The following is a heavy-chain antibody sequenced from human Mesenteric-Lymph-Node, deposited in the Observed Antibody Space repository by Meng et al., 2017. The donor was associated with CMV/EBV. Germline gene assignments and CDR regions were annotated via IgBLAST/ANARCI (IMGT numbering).Heavy chain of an antibody. J-gene: IGHJ6*02. Sequence: ASVKVSCKASGYTFTKNYIHWVRQAPGQGLEWMGIIKPSGGSTMYAQKFQGRVTMTRDTSTNTVYMELSSLRSEDTAVYYCARDMRGCDTTSCYTGGQYGMDVWGQGTTVTVSS. D-gene: IGHD2-2*01. V-gene: IGHV1-46*01. CDR2: IKPSGGST. CDR1: GYTFTKNY. CDR3: ARDMRGCDTTSCYTGGQYGMDV.